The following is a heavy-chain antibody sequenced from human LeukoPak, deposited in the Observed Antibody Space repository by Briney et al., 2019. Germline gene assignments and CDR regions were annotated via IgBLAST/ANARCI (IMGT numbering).Heavy chain of an antibody. V-gene: IGHV3-23*01. CDR3: GKTTVGYSSGQKPAWPVAY. CDR2: IFGSGGSP. CDR1: GFTFASHA. Sequence: GGSLRLSCEASGFTFASHAMYWVRQAPGKGLEWVTGIFGSGGSPHYADSVKGRFTISRDNPRNTVYLQINSLRDEDTAVYYCGKTTVGYSSGQKPAWPVAYWGQGTLVTVSS. D-gene: IGHD5-18*01. J-gene: IGHJ4*02.